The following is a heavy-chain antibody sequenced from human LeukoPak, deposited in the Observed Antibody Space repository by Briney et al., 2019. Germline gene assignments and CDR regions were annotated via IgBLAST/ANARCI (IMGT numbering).Heavy chain of an antibody. D-gene: IGHD4-17*01. Sequence: ASVKVSCKASGYTFTGYYMHWVRQAPGQGLESVGYINGNSGGTTYAQKFQGRVTITRDTSISTAYMELSSLRSDDTAVYYCARVPISTTARGYFAYWGQGTLVTVSS. CDR3: ARVPISTTARGYFAY. J-gene: IGHJ4*02. V-gene: IGHV1-2*02. CDR1: GYTFTGYY. CDR2: INGNSGGT.